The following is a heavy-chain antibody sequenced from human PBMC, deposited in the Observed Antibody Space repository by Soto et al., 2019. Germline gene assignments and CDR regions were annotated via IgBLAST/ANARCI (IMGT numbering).Heavy chain of an antibody. CDR1: GFTFSSYG. CDR3: ARCAIPYYYYGMDV. V-gene: IGHV3-33*01. Sequence: GGSLRLSCAASGFTFSSYGMHWVRQAPGKGLEWVAVIWYDGSNKYYADSVKGRFTISRDNSKNTLYLQMNSLRAEDTAVYYCARCAIPYYYYGMDVWGQGTTVTVSS. J-gene: IGHJ6*02. CDR2: IWYDGSNK.